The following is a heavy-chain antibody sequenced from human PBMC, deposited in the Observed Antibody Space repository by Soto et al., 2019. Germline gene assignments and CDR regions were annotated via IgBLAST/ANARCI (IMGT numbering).Heavy chain of an antibody. CDR3: ARARWCVTSRCAGYYYYGLDV. V-gene: IGHV3-13*01. CDR2: IGTAGDT. CDR1: GFGFSSSD. J-gene: IGHJ6*02. D-gene: IGHD2-8*02. Sequence: PGGSLGLSCAAYGFGFSSSDMQWVRQATGKGLEWVSAIGTAGDTYYPGSVKGRFTSSRENAKNSLYLQMNNLRVGDTAVYYCARARWCVTSRCAGYYYYGLDVWGQGTTVTVSS.